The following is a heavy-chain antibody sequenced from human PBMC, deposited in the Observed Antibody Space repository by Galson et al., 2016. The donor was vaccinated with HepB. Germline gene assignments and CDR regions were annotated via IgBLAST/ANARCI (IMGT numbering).Heavy chain of an antibody. Sequence: VRQAPGKGLEWVAVVWHDGTQKDYAESVKGRFTISRDNSKNTLYLQMDSLRVEDTALYYCARDWGQGQPIDYWGQGTLVTVSS. V-gene: IGHV3-33*01. D-gene: IGHD3-16*01. J-gene: IGHJ4*02. CDR2: VWHDGTQK. CDR3: ARDWGQGQPIDY.